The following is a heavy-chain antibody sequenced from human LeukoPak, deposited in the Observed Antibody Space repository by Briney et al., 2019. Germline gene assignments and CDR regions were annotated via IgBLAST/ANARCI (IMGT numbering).Heavy chain of an antibody. V-gene: IGHV3-33*01. CDR3: ARDRHSGRFYTIDY. CDR1: GFTFSSYA. CDR2: MWFDGSNQ. D-gene: IGHD1-26*01. J-gene: IGHJ4*02. Sequence: GGSLRLSCAASGFTFSSYAMHWVRQAPGKGLGWVAVMWFDGSNQYQTDSVKGRFTISRDNSKNTLYLQMSSLRADDTAVYYCARDRHSGRFYTIDYWGQGTLVTVSS.